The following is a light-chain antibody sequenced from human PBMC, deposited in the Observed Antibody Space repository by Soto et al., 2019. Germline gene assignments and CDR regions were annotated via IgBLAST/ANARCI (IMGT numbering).Light chain of an antibody. V-gene: IGKV1-33*01. CDR1: QDISNY. CDR3: QQYDXPALT. J-gene: IGKJ4*01. CDR2: DAS. Sequence: DIQMTQSPSSLSASVGDRVTITCQASQDISNYLNWYQQKPGKAPKLLIYDASNLETGVPSRFSGSGSGTDFTFTISSLPPEDIATYYXQQYDXPALTFXGGTKVDI.